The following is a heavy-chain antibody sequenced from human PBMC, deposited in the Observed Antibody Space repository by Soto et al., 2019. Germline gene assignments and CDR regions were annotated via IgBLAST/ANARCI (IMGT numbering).Heavy chain of an antibody. J-gene: IGHJ6*02. CDR1: GGTFSSYA. CDR3: ARGAIFGVVLYYGMVV. V-gene: IGHV1-69*13. Sequence: ASVKVSCKASGGTFSSYAISWVRQAPGQGLEWMGWIIPIFGTANYAQKFQGRVTITADESTSTAYMELSSLRSEDTAVYYCARGAIFGVVLYYGMVVWGPGTTVTVSS. CDR2: IIPIFGTA. D-gene: IGHD3-3*01.